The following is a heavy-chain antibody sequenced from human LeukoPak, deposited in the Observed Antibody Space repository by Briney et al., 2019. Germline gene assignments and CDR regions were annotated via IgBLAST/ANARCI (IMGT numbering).Heavy chain of an antibody. CDR3: AKDRNIAAAGTNY. J-gene: IGHJ4*02. D-gene: IGHD6-13*01. Sequence: GGSLRLSCTTSGFSFSNHVISWVRQAPGKGLEWVSAISGSGGSTYYADSVKGRFTISRDNSKNTLYLQMNSLRAEDTAVYYCAKDRNIAAAGTNYWGQGTLVTVSS. CDR1: GFSFSNHV. V-gene: IGHV3-23*01. CDR2: ISGSGGST.